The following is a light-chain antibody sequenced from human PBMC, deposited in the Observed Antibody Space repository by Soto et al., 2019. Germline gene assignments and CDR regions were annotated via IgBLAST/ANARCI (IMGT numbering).Light chain of an antibody. V-gene: IGKV3-20*01. J-gene: IGKJ5*01. Sequence: EIVLTQSPGTLSLSPGEGATLSCRASQSVSSSYIAWYQQRPGQTPSLLIYGASTRATGIPDRFSGRGSGTHSTLTISRLEPGDFAVYYCQHFGGTTFTFGQGPRLEIK. CDR3: QHFGGTTFT. CDR2: GAS. CDR1: QSVSSSY.